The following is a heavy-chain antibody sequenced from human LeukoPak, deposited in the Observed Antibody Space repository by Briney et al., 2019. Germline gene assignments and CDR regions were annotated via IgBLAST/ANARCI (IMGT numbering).Heavy chain of an antibody. J-gene: IGHJ6*03. CDR1: GFTFSNAW. D-gene: IGHD3-22*01. CDR2: IKSKTDGGTT. V-gene: IGHV3-15*01. CDR3: TTYYYDSSGYPAYYYYYYMDV. Sequence: KAGGSLRLSCAASGFTFSNAWMSWVRQAPGKGLEWVGRIKSKTDGGTTDYAAPVKGRFTISRDDSKNTLYLQMNSLKTEDTAVYYCTTYYYDSSGYPAYYYYYYMDVWGKGTTVTISS.